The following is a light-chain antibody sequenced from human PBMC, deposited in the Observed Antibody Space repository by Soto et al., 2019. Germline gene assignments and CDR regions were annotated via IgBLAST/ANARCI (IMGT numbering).Light chain of an antibody. J-gene: IGKJ4*01. Sequence: EIVLTQSPGTLSLSPGQRATLSCRASQSVSSSYLAWYQQKPGQAPRLLIYGASSRATGIPDRFSGSGSGTDLTLTISRLEPEDFAVYYCHQYGTSPFTFGGGTKVEI. V-gene: IGKV3-20*01. CDR1: QSVSSSY. CDR2: GAS. CDR3: HQYGTSPFT.